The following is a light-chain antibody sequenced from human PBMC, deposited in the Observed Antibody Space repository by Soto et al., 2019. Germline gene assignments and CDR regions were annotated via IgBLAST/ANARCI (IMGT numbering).Light chain of an antibody. V-gene: IGLV2-14*03. Sequence: QSVLTQPASVSGSPVQSITISYTGTSSDVGGYNYVSWYQHHPGKAPKLMIYDVTNRPSGVSDRFSGSKSGNTASLTISGLQAEDEADYYCSSYTSMITVLFGGGTKLTVL. CDR3: SSYTSMITVL. CDR1: SSDVGGYNY. CDR2: DVT. J-gene: IGLJ2*01.